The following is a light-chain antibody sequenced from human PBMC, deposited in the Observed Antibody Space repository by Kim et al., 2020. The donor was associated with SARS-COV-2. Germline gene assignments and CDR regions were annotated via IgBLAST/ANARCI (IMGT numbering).Light chain of an antibody. V-gene: IGKV3-20*01. CDR2: GAS. J-gene: IGKJ1*01. CDR3: QQYSSSPAT. CDR1: QSVSSNY. Sequence: SPGARSTLSYRASQSVSSNYLAWYQPKPGQAPRLLIYGASSRATGIPDRFSGSGSGTDFTLTITRLEPEDFAVYYCQQYSSSPATFGQGTKVDIK.